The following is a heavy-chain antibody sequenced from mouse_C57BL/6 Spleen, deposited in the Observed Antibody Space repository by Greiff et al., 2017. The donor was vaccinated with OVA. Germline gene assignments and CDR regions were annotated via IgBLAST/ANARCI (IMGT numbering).Heavy chain of an antibody. CDR1: GFTFSSYA. Sequence: EVKLQESGEGLVKPGGSLKLSCAASGFTFSSYAMSWVRQTPEKRLEWVAYISSGGDYIYYADTVKGRFTISRDNARNTLYLQMSSLKSEDTAMYYCTRDGGLRQGWYFDVWGTGTTVTVSS. D-gene: IGHD2-2*01. CDR2: ISSGGDYI. CDR3: TRDGGLRQGWYFDV. V-gene: IGHV5-9-1*02. J-gene: IGHJ1*03.